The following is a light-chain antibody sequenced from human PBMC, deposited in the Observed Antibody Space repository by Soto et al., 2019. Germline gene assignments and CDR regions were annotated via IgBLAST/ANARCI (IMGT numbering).Light chain of an antibody. CDR3: QQANSFPIA. J-gene: IGKJ5*01. Sequence: DIQMTQSPSSVSASVGDRVTITCRASQGITNRLAWYQQKPGKAPKLLIYEASSLQSGVPSRISGSGSGTDFTLTISSLQPEDFATYDCQQANSFPIAFGQGTRLDIK. CDR2: EAS. V-gene: IGKV1D-12*01. CDR1: QGITNR.